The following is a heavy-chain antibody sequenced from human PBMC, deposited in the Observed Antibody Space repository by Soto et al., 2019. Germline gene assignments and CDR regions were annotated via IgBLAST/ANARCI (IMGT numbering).Heavy chain of an antibody. D-gene: IGHD3-10*01. CDR1: GGSISSGGYY. CDR2: IYYSGST. Sequence: SETLSLTCTVSGGSISSGGYYWSWIRQHPVKGLEWIGYIYYSGSTYYNPSLNSRVTISVDTSKNQFSLKLSSVTAADTAVYYCARRKESRLLWFGESLYGMDVWGQGTTVTVSS. V-gene: IGHV4-31*03. J-gene: IGHJ6*02. CDR3: ARRKESRLLWFGESLYGMDV.